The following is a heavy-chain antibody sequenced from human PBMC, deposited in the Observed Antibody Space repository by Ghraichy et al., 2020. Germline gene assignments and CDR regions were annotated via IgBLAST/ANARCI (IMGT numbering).Heavy chain of an antibody. CDR3: AKDPNPTSYYYGSSDTFDI. V-gene: IGHV1-69*06. CDR2: IIPIFDTV. CDR1: GGTFNNYA. D-gene: IGHD3-22*01. Sequence: SVKVSCKASGGTFNNYAINWVRQAPGQGLEWMGGIIPIFDTVHYAQKFQGRVTITADKSTSTAYMEVSSLISEDTAVYYCAKDPNPTSYYYGSSDTFDIWGQGTMVIVSS. J-gene: IGHJ3*02.